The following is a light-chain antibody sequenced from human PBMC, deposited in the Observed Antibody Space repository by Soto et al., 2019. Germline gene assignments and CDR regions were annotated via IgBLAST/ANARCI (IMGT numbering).Light chain of an antibody. CDR2: YNT. J-gene: IGLJ2*01. Sequence: SYELTQPPSVSVAPGKTARITCGGNNIGSKGVHWYQQKPGQAPVLVIYYNTDRPSGIPERFSGSNSGNTATLTISRVEAGDEADYYCQVWGSSNDHVIFGGGTKVTVL. CDR3: QVWGSSNDHVI. CDR1: NIGSKG. V-gene: IGLV3-21*04.